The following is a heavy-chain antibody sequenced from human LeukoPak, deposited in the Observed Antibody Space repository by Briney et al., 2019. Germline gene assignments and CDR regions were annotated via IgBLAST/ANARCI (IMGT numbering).Heavy chain of an antibody. D-gene: IGHD3-22*01. CDR2: IYYSGST. CDR3: ARAGLYYYDSSGYSHLPYYFDY. Sequence: SQTLSLTCTVSGGSISSGGYYWSWIRPHPGKGLEWIGYIYYSGSTYYSPSLKSRVTISVDTSKNQFSLKLSSVTAADTAVYYCARAGLYYYDSSGYSHLPYYFDYWGQGTLVTVSS. CDR1: GGSISSGGYY. V-gene: IGHV4-31*03. J-gene: IGHJ4*02.